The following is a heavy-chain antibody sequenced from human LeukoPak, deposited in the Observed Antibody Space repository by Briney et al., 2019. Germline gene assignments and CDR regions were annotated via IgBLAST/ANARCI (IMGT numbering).Heavy chain of an antibody. CDR1: GFSLSTSGVG. CDR3: ALTRYSSSWALAFDI. V-gene: IGHV2-5*02. CDR2: IYWDDDK. Sequence: SGPTLVNPTQTLTLTCTFSGFSLSTSGVGVGWIRQPPGKALEWLALIYWDDDKRYSPSLKSRLTITKDTSKNQVVLTMTTMDPVDTDTYYCALTRYSSSWALAFDIWGQGTMVTVSS. D-gene: IGHD6-13*01. J-gene: IGHJ3*02.